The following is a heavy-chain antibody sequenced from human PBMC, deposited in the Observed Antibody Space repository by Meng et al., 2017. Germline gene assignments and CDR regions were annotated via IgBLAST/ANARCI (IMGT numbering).Heavy chain of an antibody. CDR2: IYYSGST. Sequence: SETLSLTCAVYGGSFSGYYWSWIRQPPGKGLEWIGYIYYSGSTNYNPSLKSRVTISVDTSKNQFSLKLSSVTAADTAVYYCARVARWLQFPLGGYWYFDLWGRGTLVTVSS. CDR1: GGSFSGYY. CDR3: ARVARWLQFPLGGYWYFDL. J-gene: IGHJ2*01. D-gene: IGHD5-24*01. V-gene: IGHV4-59*01.